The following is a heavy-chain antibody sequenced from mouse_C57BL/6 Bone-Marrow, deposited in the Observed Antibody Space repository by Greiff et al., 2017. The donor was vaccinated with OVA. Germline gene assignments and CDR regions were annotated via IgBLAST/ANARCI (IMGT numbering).Heavy chain of an antibody. CDR2: IWGDGST. J-gene: IGHJ1*03. D-gene: IGHD2-4*01. Sequence: QVQLQQSGPGLVAPSQSLSITCTVSGFSLTSYGVSWVRQPPGKGLEWLGVIWGDGSTNYHSALISSLSISKDNSKGQVFLKLNSLQTDDTATYYGAKGIYYDYDGYFEVGGTGTAVTVSA. V-gene: IGHV2-3*01. CDR1: GFSLTSYG. CDR3: AKGIYYDYDGYFEV.